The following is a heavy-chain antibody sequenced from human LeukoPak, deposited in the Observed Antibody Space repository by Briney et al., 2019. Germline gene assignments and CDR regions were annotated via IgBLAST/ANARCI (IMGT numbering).Heavy chain of an antibody. V-gene: IGHV1-2*02. CDR2: INPSTGAT. D-gene: IGHD3-10*01. CDR1: GNAFIGYY. Sequence: GASVKVSCKASGNAFIGYYMHWVRQAPGQGLEWMGWINPSTGATKSAQNFQGRITMTRDTSINTVYMGLSRLTSDDTAIYYCARRPPYYGSGTSNWFDPWGQGTLVIVSS. J-gene: IGHJ5*02. CDR3: ARRPPYYGSGTSNWFDP.